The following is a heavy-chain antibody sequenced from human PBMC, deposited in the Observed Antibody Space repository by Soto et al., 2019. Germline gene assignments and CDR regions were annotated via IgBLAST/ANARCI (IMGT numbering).Heavy chain of an antibody. J-gene: IGHJ4*02. CDR3: ARSGPNYRLDY. Sequence: EVQLMDSGGGLVQPGGSLRLSCAASGFTFSNFAMTWVRPAPGKGLEGVSVVAGGGTATYYADSVKGRFTASRDNSENMVFLQMNSLRAEDTAIYYCARSGPNYRLDYWGQGTLVTVSS. CDR2: VAGGGTAT. D-gene: IGHD1-7*01. V-gene: IGHV3-23*01. CDR1: GFTFSNFA.